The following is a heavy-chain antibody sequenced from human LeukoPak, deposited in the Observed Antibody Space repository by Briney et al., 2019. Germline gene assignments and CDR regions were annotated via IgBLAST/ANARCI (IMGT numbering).Heavy chain of an antibody. CDR3: ARPLWFGESDY. CDR1: GFTFSSYS. J-gene: IGHJ4*02. CDR2: ISSSSSTI. Sequence: GGSLRLSCAASGFTFSSYSMNWVRQAPGKGLEWVSYISSSSSTIYYADSVKGRFTISRDNAKNSLYLQMNSLRAEDTAVYYCARPLWFGESDYWGQGTLVTVSS. D-gene: IGHD3-10*01. V-gene: IGHV3-48*04.